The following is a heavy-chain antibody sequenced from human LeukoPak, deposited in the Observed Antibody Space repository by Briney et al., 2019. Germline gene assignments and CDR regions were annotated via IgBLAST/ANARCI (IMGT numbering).Heavy chain of an antibody. CDR1: GGSISSGGYS. D-gene: IGHD6-25*01. CDR3: ARVVFIAAAAGSDHKGRGWFDP. CDR2: IYHSGST. V-gene: IGHV4-30-2*01. Sequence: PSETLSLTCAVSGGSISSGGYSWSWIRQPPGKGLEWIGYIYHSGSTYYNPSLMSRVTISVDRSKNQFSLKLSSVTAADTAVYYCARVVFIAAAAGSDHKGRGWFDPWGQGTLVTVSS. J-gene: IGHJ5*02.